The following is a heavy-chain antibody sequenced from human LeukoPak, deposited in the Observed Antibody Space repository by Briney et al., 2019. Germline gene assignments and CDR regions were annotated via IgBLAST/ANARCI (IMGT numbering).Heavy chain of an antibody. CDR2: IYYSGST. V-gene: IGHV4-39*07. J-gene: IGHJ5*02. Sequence: PSETLSLTCTVSGGSISSSSYYWGWIRQPPGKGLEWIGSIYYSGSTYYNPSLKSRVTMSVDTSKNQFSLKLTSATAADTAVYYCARDYYDSSGFYYGNWFDPWGQGTLVTVSS. D-gene: IGHD3-22*01. CDR1: GGSISSSSYY. CDR3: ARDYYDSSGFYYGNWFDP.